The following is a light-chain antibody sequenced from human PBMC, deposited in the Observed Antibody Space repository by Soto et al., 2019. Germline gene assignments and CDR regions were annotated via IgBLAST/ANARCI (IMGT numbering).Light chain of an antibody. CDR2: SNN. J-gene: IGLJ2*01. Sequence: QSVLTQPPSASGTPGQRVTISCSGSSSNIGSNTVNWYQHLPGTAPKLLIYSNNQRPSGVPDRFSGSKSGTPASLAISGLQSEDEADYYCAAWDGSLNGVVFGGGTQLTVL. V-gene: IGLV1-44*01. CDR1: SSNIGSNT. CDR3: AAWDGSLNGVV.